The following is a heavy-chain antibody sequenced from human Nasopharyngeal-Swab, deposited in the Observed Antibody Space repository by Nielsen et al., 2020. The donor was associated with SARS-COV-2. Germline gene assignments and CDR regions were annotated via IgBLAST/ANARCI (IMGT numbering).Heavy chain of an antibody. CDR1: GYTFTGYY. V-gene: IGHV1-2*06. Sequence: ASVKVSCKASGYTFTGYYMHWVRQAPGQGLEWMGRINPNSGGTNYAQKFQGRVTMTRDTSISTAYMELSRLRSDDTAVYYCASPTQYCGGGSCLEYWGQGTLVTVSS. J-gene: IGHJ4*02. CDR3: ASPTQYCGGGSCLEY. CDR2: INPNSGGT. D-gene: IGHD2-15*01.